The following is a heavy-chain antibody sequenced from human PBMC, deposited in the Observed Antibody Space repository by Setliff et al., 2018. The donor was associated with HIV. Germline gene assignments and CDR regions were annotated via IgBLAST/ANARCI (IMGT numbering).Heavy chain of an antibody. CDR1: GFTFRKCA. D-gene: IGHD2-21*01. V-gene: IGHV3-23*01. Sequence: GGSLRLSCTASGFTFRKCAITWVRQAPGKGLEWVSAIGGSGTYTNYADSMKGRFTISRDNSKNTPYLQMNSLRAEDTAIYYCAKRRVCNTSCYIVDYMDVWGKGTTVTVSS. CDR3: AKRRVCNTSCYIVDYMDV. J-gene: IGHJ6*03. CDR2: IGGSGTYT.